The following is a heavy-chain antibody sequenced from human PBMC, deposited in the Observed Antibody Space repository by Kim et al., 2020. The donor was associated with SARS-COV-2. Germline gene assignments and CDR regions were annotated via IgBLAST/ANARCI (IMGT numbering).Heavy chain of an antibody. Sequence: GGSLRLSCAASGFTFSDYAMTWVRQAPGKGLQWVSAISGSGASTYYADSVKGRITISRDNSKNTLYLQMNSLRAEDTAVYYCAKSARIVVAHCYWGQGTLVTVSS. V-gene: IGHV3-23*01. J-gene: IGHJ4*02. CDR3: AKSARIVVAHCY. D-gene: IGHD6-19*01. CDR2: ISGSGAST. CDR1: GFTFSDYA.